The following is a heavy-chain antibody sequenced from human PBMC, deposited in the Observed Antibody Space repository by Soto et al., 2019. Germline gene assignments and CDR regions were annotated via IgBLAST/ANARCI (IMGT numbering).Heavy chain of an antibody. V-gene: IGHV4-34*01. CDR2: INHSGST. D-gene: IGHD3-16*01. CDR1: GGSFSGYY. Sequence: TLSLTCAVYGGSFSGYYWSWIRQPPGKGLEWIGEINHSGSTNYNPSLKSRVTISVDTSKNQFSLKLSSVTAADTAVYYCANGVGGVGYYYYGMDVWGQGPTVTVSS. J-gene: IGHJ6*02. CDR3: ANGVGGVGYYYYGMDV.